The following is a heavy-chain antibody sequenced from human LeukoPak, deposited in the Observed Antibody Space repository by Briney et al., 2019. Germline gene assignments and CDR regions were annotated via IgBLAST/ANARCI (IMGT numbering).Heavy chain of an antibody. V-gene: IGHV3-7*03. CDR1: GFTFSGFW. D-gene: IGHD6-6*01. CDR2: INSDGSEG. J-gene: IGHJ3*01. CDR3: ARSSYSSSSSV. Sequence: GGSLRLSCAVSGFTFSGFWMSWSRQAPGKGLEWVASINSDGSEGYYADVVKGRFTISRDNAKNSLYLQINSLRAEDTAVYHCARSSYSSSSSVWGQGTMVTVSS.